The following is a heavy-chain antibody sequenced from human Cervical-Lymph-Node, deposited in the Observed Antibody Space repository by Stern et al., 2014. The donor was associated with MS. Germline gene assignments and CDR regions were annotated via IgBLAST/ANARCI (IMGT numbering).Heavy chain of an antibody. CDR3: TRDPRLLDY. CDR2: IIGGGDFF. J-gene: IGHJ4*02. CDR1: GFIFSDYY. Sequence: VQLVESGGGLVKPGGSLRLSCAASGFIFSDYYMTWVRQVPGKGLECLSYIIGGGDFFNYADSVRCRFTISRDNAKNSLFLQMNSLTTEDSAVYYCTRDPRLLDYWGQGTLVTVSS. V-gene: IGHV3-11*01.